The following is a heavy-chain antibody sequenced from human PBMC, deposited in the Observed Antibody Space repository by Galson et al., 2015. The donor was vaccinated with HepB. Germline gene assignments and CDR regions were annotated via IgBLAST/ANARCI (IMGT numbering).Heavy chain of an antibody. Sequence: PALVKPTQTLTLTCSLSGLSISASGEGVGWIRQPPGKALEWLSLIYWDDTKRYRPSLENRLTITKDTSKNQVVLTMTNMDPVDTGTYYCAKLGNSFFEYWGQGTPGTVSS. CDR1: GLSISASGEG. CDR3: AKLGNSFFEY. V-gene: IGHV2-5*02. J-gene: IGHJ4*02. CDR2: IYWDDTK. D-gene: IGHD4-23*01.